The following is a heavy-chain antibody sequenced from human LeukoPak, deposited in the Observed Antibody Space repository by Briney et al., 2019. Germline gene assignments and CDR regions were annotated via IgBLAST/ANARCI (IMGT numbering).Heavy chain of an antibody. CDR2: ISYDGSNK. J-gene: IGHJ4*02. D-gene: IGHD1-26*01. CDR1: GFTFSSYA. Sequence: GRSLRLSCAASGFTFSSYAMHWVRQAPGKGLEWVAVISYDGSNKYYADSVKGRFTISRDNSKNTLYLQMNSLRAEDTAVYYCAKVFRHGSYYPYWGQGTLVTVSS. V-gene: IGHV3-30-3*01. CDR3: AKVFRHGSYYPY.